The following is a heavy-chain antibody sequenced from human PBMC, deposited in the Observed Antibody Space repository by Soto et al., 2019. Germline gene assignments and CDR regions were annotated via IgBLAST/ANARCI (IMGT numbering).Heavy chain of an antibody. D-gene: IGHD2-15*01. J-gene: IGHJ6*02. CDR2: IIPILGTA. V-gene: IGHV1-69*11. CDR1: GGTFSSYG. Sequence: QVQLVQSGAEVKKPGSSVKVSCKASGGTFSSYGISWVRQAPGQGLEWMGVIIPILGTANYAQKFQGRVTITADESTRTAYMELSSLRSEDTAVYYCARDGVVVALTYYYGMDAWGQGTTVTVSS. CDR3: ARDGVVVALTYYYGMDA.